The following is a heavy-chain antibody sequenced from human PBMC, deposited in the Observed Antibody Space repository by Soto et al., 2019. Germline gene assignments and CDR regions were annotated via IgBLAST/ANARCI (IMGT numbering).Heavy chain of an antibody. CDR3: AKGTYDSSGYYTAPDY. CDR2: ITWNSGYI. CDR1: GFSFDDYA. Sequence: PGGSLRLSCAASGFSFDDYAMHWVRQAPGRGLEWVSGITWNSGYIGYADSVKGRFTISKDNAKNSLYLKMNSLRPEDTAVYYCAKGTYDSSGYYTAPDYWGQGTLVTAPQ. V-gene: IGHV3-9*01. J-gene: IGHJ4*02. D-gene: IGHD3-22*01.